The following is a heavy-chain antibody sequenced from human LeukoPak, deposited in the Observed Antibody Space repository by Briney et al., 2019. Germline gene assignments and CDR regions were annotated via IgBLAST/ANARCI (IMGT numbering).Heavy chain of an antibody. D-gene: IGHD3-3*01. CDR1: GYTFTGYY. CDR3: ASSNTIFGVADDY. V-gene: IGHV1-2*02. J-gene: IGHJ4*02. Sequence: ASVKVSCEASGYTFTGYYMRWVRQAPGQGLEWMGWINPNSGGTNYAQKFQGRVTMTRDTSISTAYMELSRLRSDDTAVYYCASSNTIFGVADDYWGQGTLVTVSS. CDR2: INPNSGGT.